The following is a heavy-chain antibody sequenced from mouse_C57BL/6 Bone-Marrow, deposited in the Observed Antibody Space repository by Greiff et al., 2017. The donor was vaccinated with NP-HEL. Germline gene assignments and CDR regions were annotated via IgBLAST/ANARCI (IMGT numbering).Heavy chain of an antibody. CDR3: AHLYYYGSNDY. V-gene: IGHV1-82*01. Sequence: QVQLQQSGPELVKPGASVKISCKASGYAFSSSWMNWVKQRPGKGLEWIGRIYPGDGDTNYNGKFKGKATLTADKSSSTAYMQLSSLTSEDSAVYFCAHLYYYGSNDYWGKGTTLTVSS. CDR1: GYAFSSSW. CDR2: IYPGDGDT. D-gene: IGHD1-1*01. J-gene: IGHJ2*01.